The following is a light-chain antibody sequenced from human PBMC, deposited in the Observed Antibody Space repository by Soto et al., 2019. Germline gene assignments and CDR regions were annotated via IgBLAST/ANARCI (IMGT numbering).Light chain of an antibody. CDR2: RAS. CDR3: QQYNNWPIT. CDR1: QSINSL. J-gene: IGKJ5*01. Sequence: VLTQSPATLSVSPGETATLSCGASQSINSLLAWYQQKPGQSPRLLIYRASTRATGIAARFSGSGSGTEFTLTISSLQSEDFAVYYCQQYNNWPITLGQGTRLDFK. V-gene: IGKV3-15*01.